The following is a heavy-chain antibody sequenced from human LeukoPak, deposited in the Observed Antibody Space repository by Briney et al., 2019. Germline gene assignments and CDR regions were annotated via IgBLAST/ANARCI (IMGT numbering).Heavy chain of an antibody. CDR3: AKDQGGVRLLPYYFDY. D-gene: IGHD3-22*01. V-gene: IGHV3-30-3*01. CDR2: ISYDGSNK. CDR1: GFTFSSYA. Sequence: GGSLRLSCAASGFTFSSYAMHWVRQSPGKGLEWVAVISYDGSNKYYADSVKGRFTISRDNSKNTLYLQMNSLRAEDTAVYYCAKDQGGVRLLPYYFDYWGQGTLVTVSS. J-gene: IGHJ4*02.